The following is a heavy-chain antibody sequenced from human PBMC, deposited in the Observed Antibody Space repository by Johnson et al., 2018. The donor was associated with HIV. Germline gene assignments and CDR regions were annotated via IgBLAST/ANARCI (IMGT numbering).Heavy chain of an antibody. V-gene: IGHV3-23*04. CDR2: ISGSGGST. D-gene: IGHD6-6*01. Sequence: VQLVESGGGLVQPGGSLRLSCAASGFTFSSYAMSWVRQAPGKGLEWVSAISGSGGSTYYADSVKGRFTISRDNSKNTLYLQMNSLRAEDTAVYSCGWQLAGWNDAFDIWGQGTMVTVSS. CDR3: GWQLAGWNDAFDI. J-gene: IGHJ3*02. CDR1: GFTFSSYA.